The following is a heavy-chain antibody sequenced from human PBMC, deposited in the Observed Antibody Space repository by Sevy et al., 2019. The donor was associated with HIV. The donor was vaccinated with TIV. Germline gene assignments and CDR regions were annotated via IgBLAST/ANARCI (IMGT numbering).Heavy chain of an antibody. J-gene: IGHJ5*02. Sequence: ASVKVSCTTSGSTFSGYYIQWVRQAPGQGPEWMGRINPHSGDTKYAQTFQGRVTMTRDTSIKTAYMELTRLTSDDTAMYYCAGQLSGWYNWFDPWGKGTLVTVSS. CDR2: INPHSGDT. CDR3: AGQLSGWYNWFDP. D-gene: IGHD6-19*01. CDR1: GSTFSGYY. V-gene: IGHV1-2*06.